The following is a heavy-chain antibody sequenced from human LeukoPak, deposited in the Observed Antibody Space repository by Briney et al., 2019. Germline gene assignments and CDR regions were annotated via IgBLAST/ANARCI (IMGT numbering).Heavy chain of an antibody. D-gene: IGHD4-11*01. J-gene: IGHJ4*02. V-gene: IGHV3-23*01. CDR2: INGGGVNT. CDR1: GITFSSYW. Sequence: GGSLRLSCAASGITFSSYWMNWVRQAPGKGLEWVSTINGGGVNTHYADSVGGRFTISRDNSKNTLFLQMNSLRDEDTAVYYCAKDLYSNYGPADYWGQGNLVTVSS. CDR3: AKDLYSNYGPADY.